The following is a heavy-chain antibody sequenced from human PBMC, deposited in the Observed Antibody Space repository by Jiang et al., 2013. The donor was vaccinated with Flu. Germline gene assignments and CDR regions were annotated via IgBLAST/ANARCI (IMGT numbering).Heavy chain of an antibody. D-gene: IGHD3-3*01. CDR3: ARRKGSGSHDY. J-gene: IGHJ4*02. Sequence: LLKPSETLSLTCTVSGGSISSSSYYWGWIRQPPGKGLEWIGSIYYSGSTYYNPSLKSRVTISVDTSKNQFSLKLSSVTAADTAVYYCARRKGSGSHDYWGQGTLVTVSS. CDR1: GGSISSSSYY. V-gene: IGHV4-39*01. CDR2: IYYSGST.